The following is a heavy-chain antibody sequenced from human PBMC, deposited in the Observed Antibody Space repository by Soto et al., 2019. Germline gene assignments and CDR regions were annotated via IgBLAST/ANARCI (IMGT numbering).Heavy chain of an antibody. J-gene: IGHJ4*02. CDR3: ARGTGYTSGWYEFAYY. D-gene: IGHD6-19*01. V-gene: IGHV4-59*08. Sequence: QVQLQESGPGLVKPSETLALICTVYGSSIRPYYWTWVRQTPGEGLVLLGYVSDSGTTKYSPSLKSRLTISIDTSRSQSTLILNSVTGTDVVRDSWARGTGYTSGWYEFAYYWRQGTLVTVSS. CDR1: GSSIRPYY. CDR2: VSDSGTT.